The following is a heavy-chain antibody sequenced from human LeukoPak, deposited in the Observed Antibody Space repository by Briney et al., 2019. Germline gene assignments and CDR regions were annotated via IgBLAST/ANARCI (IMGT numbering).Heavy chain of an antibody. V-gene: IGHV4-59*01. CDR2: IYYSGST. D-gene: IGHD3-10*01. Sequence: SETLSLTCTVSGGSISSYYWSWIRQPPGKGLEWIGYIYYSGSTNYNPSLKSRVTISVDTSKNQFSLKLSSVTAADTAVYYCVHMVRGVRTLGYWGQGTLVTVSS. CDR1: GGSISSYY. CDR3: VHMVRGVRTLGY. J-gene: IGHJ4*02.